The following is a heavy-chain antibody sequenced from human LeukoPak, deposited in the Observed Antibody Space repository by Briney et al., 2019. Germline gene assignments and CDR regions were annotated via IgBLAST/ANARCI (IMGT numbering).Heavy chain of an antibody. D-gene: IGHD3-22*01. Sequence: SETLSLTCTVSGGSISSHYWTWIRQPPGKGLEWIGFIYYTGRTRYNPSLQSRVMILADTSKNDFSLKMASVTAADTAVYYCARLLDYDSSGVPDTFDVWGQGIMVTVSS. CDR2: IYYTGRT. J-gene: IGHJ3*01. V-gene: IGHV4-59*11. CDR3: ARLLDYDSSGVPDTFDV. CDR1: GGSISSHY.